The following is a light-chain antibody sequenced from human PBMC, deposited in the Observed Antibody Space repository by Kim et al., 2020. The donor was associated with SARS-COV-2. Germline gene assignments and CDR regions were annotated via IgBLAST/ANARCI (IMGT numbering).Light chain of an antibody. J-gene: IGKJ2*01. CDR3: QQYDTYPYT. CDR1: QSISSW. CDR2: KTS. Sequence: DIQMTQSPSTVSASVGDRVNITCRASQSISSWLAWYQHKPGKTPKVLIYKTSTLQTGVPSRFSGSGSGTEFTLTISCLQPDDFVTYYCQQYDTYPYTFGQGTKLEIK. V-gene: IGKV1-5*03.